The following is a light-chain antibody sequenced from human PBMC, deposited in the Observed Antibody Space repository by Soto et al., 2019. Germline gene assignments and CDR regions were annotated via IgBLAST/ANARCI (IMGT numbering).Light chain of an antibody. CDR2: GAS. Sequence: IVLTQSPGTLSLSPGERATLSCRASQSVSSNYLAWYQQKPGQAPRLLIYGASSRATGVPDRFSGSGSGKDFPITISSLEPEDFAVYYCQQYGSSPLTFGGGTRVEIK. V-gene: IGKV3-20*01. CDR3: QQYGSSPLT. J-gene: IGKJ4*02. CDR1: QSVSSNY.